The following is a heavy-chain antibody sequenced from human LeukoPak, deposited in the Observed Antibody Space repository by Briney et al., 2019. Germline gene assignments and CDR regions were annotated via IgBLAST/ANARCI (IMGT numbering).Heavy chain of an antibody. CDR2: IYCSGST. Sequence: SETLSLTCTVSGGSISSSSYYWGWIRQPPGKGLEWIGSIYCSGSTYYNPSLKSRVTISVDTSKNQFSLKLSSVTAADTAVYYCARHSTTTAALYAFDIWGQGTMVTVSS. CDR1: GGSISSSSYY. J-gene: IGHJ3*02. CDR3: ARHSTTTAALYAFDI. D-gene: IGHD6-13*01. V-gene: IGHV4-39*01.